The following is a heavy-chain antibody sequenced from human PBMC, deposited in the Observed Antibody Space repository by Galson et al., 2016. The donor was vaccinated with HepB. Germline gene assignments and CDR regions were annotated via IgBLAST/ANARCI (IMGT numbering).Heavy chain of an antibody. J-gene: IGHJ3*02. CDR2: VSFDGLKT. CDR1: GFTFRNFG. D-gene: IGHD1-26*01. Sequence: SLRLSCAASGFTFRNFGVHWVRQAPGKGLEWVAVVSFDGLKTLYVGSVSGRLTISRDNSKNTAYLQMNYLRPDDTAVYYCVKDLGVGTTTRDAFDIWGQGTMVAVSS. CDR3: VKDLGVGTTTRDAFDI. V-gene: IGHV3-30*18.